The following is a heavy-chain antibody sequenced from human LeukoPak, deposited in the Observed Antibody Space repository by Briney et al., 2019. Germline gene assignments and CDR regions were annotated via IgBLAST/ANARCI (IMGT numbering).Heavy chain of an antibody. CDR1: GFVFSDYW. J-gene: IGHJ4*02. CDR2: VKQDESER. D-gene: IGHD3-3*01. CDR3: GRGTDLYASGYVDY. V-gene: IGHV3-7*03. Sequence: GGSLTLSCTASGFVFSDYWMTWVRHPPPQGLEWVANVKQDESERDYGGSVKGRFTISRDNAKTALYRQMNSRRAEDTGGYYVGRGTDLYASGYVDYGGQGTLVTVPS.